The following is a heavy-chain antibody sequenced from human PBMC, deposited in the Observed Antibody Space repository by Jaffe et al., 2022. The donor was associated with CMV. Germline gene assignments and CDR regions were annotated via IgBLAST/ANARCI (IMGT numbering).Heavy chain of an antibody. CDR3: ARAPGYYETSDYEDY. CDR1: GFTFSSYE. V-gene: IGHV3-48*03. D-gene: IGHD3-22*01. J-gene: IGHJ4*02. Sequence: EVQLVESGGGLGQPGGSLRLSCAASGFTFSSYEMNWFRQPPGKGLEWVAYISATGGTIDYADSAKGRFAISRDNAKNSLYLQMNSLRAEDTAVYFCARAPGYYETSDYEDYWGQGTLVTVSS. CDR2: ISATGGTI.